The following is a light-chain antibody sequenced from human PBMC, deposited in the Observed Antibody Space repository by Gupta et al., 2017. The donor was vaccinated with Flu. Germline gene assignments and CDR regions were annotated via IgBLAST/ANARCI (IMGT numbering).Light chain of an antibody. CDR2: VAS. CDR1: HGISTY. CDR3: QQVNYYPRT. V-gene: IGKV1-9*01. Sequence: PSFLSASVGDRVTITCRASHGISTYLAWYQQKPGKAPNLLIYVASILQSGVPSRFSGSGSGTEFTLTISSLQAEDFATYYCQQVNYYPRTFGEGTKVEMK. J-gene: IGKJ1*01.